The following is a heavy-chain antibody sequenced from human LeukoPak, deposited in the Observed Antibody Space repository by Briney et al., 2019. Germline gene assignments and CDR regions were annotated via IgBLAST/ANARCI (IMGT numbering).Heavy chain of an antibody. D-gene: IGHD4-17*01. CDR2: IYYSGST. V-gene: IGHV4-30-4*01. CDR1: GGSISSGDYY. Sequence: SETLSLTCTVSGGSISSGDYYWSWIRQPPGKGLEWIGYIYYSGSTYYNPSLKSRVTISVDRSKNQFSLKLSSVTAADTAVYYCASYYGDSSLVDYWGQGTLVTVSS. J-gene: IGHJ4*02. CDR3: ASYYGDSSLVDY.